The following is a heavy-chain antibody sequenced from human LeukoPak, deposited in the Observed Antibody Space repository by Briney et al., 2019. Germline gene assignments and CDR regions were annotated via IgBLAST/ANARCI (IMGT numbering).Heavy chain of an antibody. CDR2: VAYDGSNK. CDR3: AKYAGAGAYDRHNEFDS. CDR1: GYTFTSYY. J-gene: IGHJ4*02. V-gene: IGHV3-30-3*02. Sequence: SCKASGYTFTSYYMHWVRQAPGQGLEWVAVVAYDGSNKYPADSLKGRFTISRDNSKNTLFLEMNSLRPEDTAVYYCAKYAGAGAYDRHNEFDSWGQGTLVTVSS. D-gene: IGHD3-22*01.